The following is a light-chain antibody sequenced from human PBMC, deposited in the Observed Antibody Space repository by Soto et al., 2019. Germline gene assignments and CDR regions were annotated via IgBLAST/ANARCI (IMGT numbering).Light chain of an antibody. J-gene: IGLJ2*01. CDR2: DTS. CDR3: LLSYSGAVA. CDR1: TVAVTNGHY. V-gene: IGLV7-46*01. Sequence: QAVVTQEPSLAVSPGGTVTLTCGSSTVAVTNGHYPYWFQQTPGQAPRTLIYDTSNKHSWTPARFSGSLLGGKAALTLSGAQPEDEADYYCLLSYSGAVAFGGGTKLTVL.